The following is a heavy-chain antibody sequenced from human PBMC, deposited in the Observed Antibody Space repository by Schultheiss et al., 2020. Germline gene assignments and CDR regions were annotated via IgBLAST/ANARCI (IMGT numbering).Heavy chain of an antibody. D-gene: IGHD1-26*01. Sequence: GGSLRLSCAASGFSFTSYIIHWVRQAPGKGLEWVAVTSYDGRNSYYADSVKGRFTISRDNSKNTLYLQMNSLRLEDTAVYYCARGQKVGASGLYFQYWGQGTLVTVSS. V-gene: IGHV3-30-3*01. J-gene: IGHJ1*01. CDR3: ARGQKVGASGLYFQY. CDR1: GFSFTSYI. CDR2: TSYDGRNS.